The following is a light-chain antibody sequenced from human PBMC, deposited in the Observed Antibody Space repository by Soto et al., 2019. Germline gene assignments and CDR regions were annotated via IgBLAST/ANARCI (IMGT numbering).Light chain of an antibody. Sequence: EIVMTQSPATLSVSPGESATLSCRASQSVSDYLAWYQQTPGQPPRLLIYTASTRATGIPARFSGSGSGTEFTLTISSLQSEDFAVYYCQQYSTWPRTFGQGTRVEIK. V-gene: IGKV3-15*01. CDR1: QSVSDY. J-gene: IGKJ1*01. CDR3: QQYSTWPRT. CDR2: TAS.